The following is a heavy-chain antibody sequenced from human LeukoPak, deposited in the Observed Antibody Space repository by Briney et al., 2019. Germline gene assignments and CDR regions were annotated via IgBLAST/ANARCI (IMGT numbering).Heavy chain of an antibody. Sequence: KPSETLSLTCAVDGGSFSSYYWNWVRQPPGKGLEWIGEIYHSGSTRYNPSLRSRVTISVDTSKNQFSLTLSSVTAADMAVYYCARGRGGMLPLLTLNYYYYGMDVWSQGTTVTVSS. V-gene: IGHV4-34*01. CDR3: ARGRGGMLPLLTLNYYYYGMDV. CDR2: IYHSGST. J-gene: IGHJ6*02. CDR1: GGSFSSYY. D-gene: IGHD3-16*01.